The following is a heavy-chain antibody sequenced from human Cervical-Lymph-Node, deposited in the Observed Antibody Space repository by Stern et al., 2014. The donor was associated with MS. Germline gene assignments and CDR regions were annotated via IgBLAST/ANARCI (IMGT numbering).Heavy chain of an antibody. D-gene: IGHD5-12*01. CDR3: ARDRATPAPDWYFDL. Sequence: QVQLVESGAEVKKPGASVKVSCKASGYTFTSYYMHWVRQAPGQGLEWMGIINPSGGSTRYAQKFQGRVTMTRDTSTSTVYMELSSLRSEDTAVYYCARDRATPAPDWYFDLWGRGTLVTVSS. CDR1: GYTFTSYY. CDR2: INPSGGST. J-gene: IGHJ2*01. V-gene: IGHV1-46*01.